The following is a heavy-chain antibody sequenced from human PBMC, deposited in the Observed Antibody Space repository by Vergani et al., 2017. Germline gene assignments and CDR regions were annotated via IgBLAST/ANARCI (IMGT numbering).Heavy chain of an antibody. CDR2: ISGSGGST. CDR3: ASVVITFGGVIVYVDY. J-gene: IGHJ4*02. D-gene: IGHD3-16*02. Sequence: EVQLLESGGGLVQPGGSLRLSCAASGFTFSSYAMSWVRQAPGKGLEWVSAISGSGGSTYYAEPVKGRFTISRDNSKNTLYLQMNSLRAEDTAVYYCASVVITFGGVIVYVDYWGQGTLVTVSS. CDR1: GFTFSSYA. V-gene: IGHV3-23*01.